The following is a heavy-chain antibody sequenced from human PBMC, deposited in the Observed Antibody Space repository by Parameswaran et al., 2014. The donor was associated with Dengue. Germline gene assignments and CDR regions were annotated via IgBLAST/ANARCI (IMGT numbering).Heavy chain of an antibody. CDR2: IYSGGTT. Sequence: RWIRQPPGKGLEWVSVIYSGGTTYYADSVKGRFTISRDNSKNTLYLQMNSLRAEDTAVYYCARGGYGDYRVGFDYWGQGTLVTVSS. V-gene: IGHV3-53*01. D-gene: IGHD4-17*01. CDR3: ARGGYGDYRVGFDY. J-gene: IGHJ4*02.